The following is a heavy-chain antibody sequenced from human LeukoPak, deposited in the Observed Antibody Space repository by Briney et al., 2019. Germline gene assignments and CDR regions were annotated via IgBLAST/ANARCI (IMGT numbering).Heavy chain of an antibody. CDR2: VYHTGST. D-gene: IGHD5-18*01. V-gene: IGHV4-59*12. J-gene: IGHJ4*02. Sequence: SETLSLTCTVSGVSISNYYWSWIRQPPGKGLEWIGFVYHTGSTNYNPSLKSRVTMSVDTSKNQFSLKLNSVTAADTAVYYCARDTGGYNYGTSFDYWGQGTLVTVSS. CDR1: GVSISNYY. CDR3: ARDTGGYNYGTSFDY.